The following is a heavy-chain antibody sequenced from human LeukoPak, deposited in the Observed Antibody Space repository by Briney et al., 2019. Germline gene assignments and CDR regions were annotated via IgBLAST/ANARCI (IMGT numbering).Heavy chain of an antibody. CDR1: GGTFSSYA. D-gene: IGHD3-22*01. CDR3: ASNPPNSSGYNY. Sequence: ASVKVSCKASGGTFSSYAISWVRQAPGQGLEWVGGIIPIFGTANYAQKFQGRVTITTDESTSTAYMELSSLRSEDTAVYYCASNPPNSSGYNYWGQGTLVTVSS. J-gene: IGHJ4*02. V-gene: IGHV1-69*05. CDR2: IIPIFGTA.